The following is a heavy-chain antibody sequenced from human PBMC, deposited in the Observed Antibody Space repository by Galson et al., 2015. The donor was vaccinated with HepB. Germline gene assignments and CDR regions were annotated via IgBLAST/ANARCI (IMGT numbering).Heavy chain of an antibody. CDR2: INSDSTYI. J-gene: IGHJ6*02. CDR1: GFTFNDYN. V-gene: IGHV3-21*01. CDR3: ARVKRGEWYSFYYYGMDV. Sequence: SLRLSCAASGFTFNDYNMIWVRQAPGKGLEWVSSINSDSTYIYYADSVRGRFTISRDNAKNSLYLQMNSLRVEDTAIYYCARVKRGEWYSFYYYGMDVWGQGTTVTVSS. D-gene: IGHD3-10*01.